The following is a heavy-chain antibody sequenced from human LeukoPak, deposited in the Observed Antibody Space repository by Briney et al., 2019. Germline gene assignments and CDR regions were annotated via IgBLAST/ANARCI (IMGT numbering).Heavy chain of an antibody. CDR2: IYYSGSA. V-gene: IGHV4-39*01. D-gene: IGHD1-14*01. CDR3: VCLSGNRPRGY. J-gene: IGHJ4*02. Sequence: PSETLSLTCNVSGGSINGNIYYWGWIRQPPGKGLEWIGSIYYSGSAYYNASLKSRVSMSVDTSKNLFSLRVSSVTAADTAVYYCVCLSGNRPRGYWGQGTLVTVSS. CDR1: GGSINGNIYY.